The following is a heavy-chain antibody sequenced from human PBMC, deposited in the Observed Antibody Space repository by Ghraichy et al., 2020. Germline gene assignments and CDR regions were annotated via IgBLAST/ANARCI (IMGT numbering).Heavy chain of an antibody. D-gene: IGHD2-2*01. J-gene: IGHJ4*02. CDR1: GFIFNNYA. Sequence: GGSLRLSCAASGFIFNNYAMSWVRQAPGKGLEWVSVISGSGGLTYNADSVKGRFTISRDNSKNTLYLQMNSLRAEDTAIYYCAKDLLQYQLPSLFEYWGQGTLVTVSS. V-gene: IGHV3-23*01. CDR2: ISGSGGLT. CDR3: AKDLLQYQLPSLFEY.